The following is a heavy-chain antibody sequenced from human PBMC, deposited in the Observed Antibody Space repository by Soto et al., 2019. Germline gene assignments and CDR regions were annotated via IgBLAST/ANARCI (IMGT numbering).Heavy chain of an antibody. CDR1: GGTFSSYT. CDR3: ARGPEPGSSSPGY. J-gene: IGHJ4*02. Sequence: QVQLVQSGAEVKKPGSSVKVSCKASGGTFSSYTISWVRQAPGQGLEWMGRIIPILGIANYAQKFQGRVTITXDXATSTAYMELSSLRSEDTAVYYCARGPEPGSSSPGYWGQGTLVTVSS. CDR2: IIPILGIA. D-gene: IGHD6-13*01. V-gene: IGHV1-69*02.